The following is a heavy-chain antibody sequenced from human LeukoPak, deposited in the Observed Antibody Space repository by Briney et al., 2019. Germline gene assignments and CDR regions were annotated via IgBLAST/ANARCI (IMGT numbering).Heavy chain of an antibody. D-gene: IGHD5-18*01. J-gene: IGHJ4*02. CDR2: IVGSGVTT. CDR1: GFTFTNYG. CDR3: ARDERWIQFNY. V-gene: IGHV3-23*01. Sequence: GGSLRLSCVASGFTFTNYGMNWVRQAPRKGLEWVSGIVGSGVTTYYADSVKGRYTISRDNSKNTLYLQINSLRAEDTAIYYCARDERWIQFNYWGQGTLVTVSS.